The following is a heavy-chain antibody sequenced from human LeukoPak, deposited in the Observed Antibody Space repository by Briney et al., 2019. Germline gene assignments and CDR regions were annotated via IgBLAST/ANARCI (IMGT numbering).Heavy chain of an antibody. CDR2: IYYSGST. CDR1: GGSISSYY. J-gene: IGHJ6*02. V-gene: IGHV4-59*01. CDR3: ARHGVMGAIYYYGMDV. D-gene: IGHD2-8*01. Sequence: TSETLSLTCTVSGGSISSYYWSWIWQPPGKGLEWIGYIYYSGSTNYNPSLKSRVTISVDTSKNQFSLKLSSVTAADTAVYYCARHGVMGAIYYYGMDVWGQGTTVTVSS.